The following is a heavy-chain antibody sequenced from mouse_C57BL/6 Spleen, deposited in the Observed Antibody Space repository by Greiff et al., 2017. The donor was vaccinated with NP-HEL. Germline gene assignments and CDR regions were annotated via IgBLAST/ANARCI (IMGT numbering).Heavy chain of an antibody. D-gene: IGHD1-1*01. Sequence: EVNVVESGGDLVKPGGSLKLSCAASGFTFSSYGMSWVRQTPDKRLEWVATISSGGSYTYYPDRVKGRFTISRDNAKNTLYLQMSSLKSEDTAMYYCARLEITTVVASYYYAMDYWGQGTSVTVSS. J-gene: IGHJ4*01. CDR1: GFTFSSYG. V-gene: IGHV5-6*01. CDR2: ISSGGSYT. CDR3: ARLEITTVVASYYYAMDY.